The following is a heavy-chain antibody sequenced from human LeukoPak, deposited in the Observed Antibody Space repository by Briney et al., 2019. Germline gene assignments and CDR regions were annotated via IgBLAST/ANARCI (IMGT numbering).Heavy chain of an antibody. V-gene: IGHV3-23*01. CDR1: GFTFSSYA. D-gene: IGHD2-15*01. Sequence: GGSLRLSCAASGFTFSSYAMSWVRQAPGKGLEWVSAISGSGGSTYYADSVKGRFIISRDNSKNTLYLQMNSLRAEDTAVYYCAKAEGYCSGGSCYPFFDYWGQGTLVTVSS. J-gene: IGHJ4*02. CDR2: ISGSGGST. CDR3: AKAEGYCSGGSCYPFFDY.